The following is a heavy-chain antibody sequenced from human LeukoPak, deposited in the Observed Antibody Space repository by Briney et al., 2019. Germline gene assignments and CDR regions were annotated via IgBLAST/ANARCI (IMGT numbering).Heavy chain of an antibody. CDR2: ISDRGIST. CDR3: ARDKYGGPGGFFDY. Sequence: GGSLRLSCAASGFTFSSYAMSWVRQAPGKGLEWISGISDRGISTYYSDSVKGRFTISRDNSKNTLYVQMNSLRAEDTAVYYCARDKYGGPGGFFDYWGQGTLVTVSS. CDR1: GFTFSSYA. V-gene: IGHV3-23*01. D-gene: IGHD4-23*01. J-gene: IGHJ4*02.